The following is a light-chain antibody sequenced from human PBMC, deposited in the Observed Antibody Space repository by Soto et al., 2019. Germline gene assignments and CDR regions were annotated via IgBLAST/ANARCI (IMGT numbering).Light chain of an antibody. CDR3: QQSIYWSS. J-gene: IGKJ2*01. CDR1: QSVGSN. CDR2: GAS. Sequence: EIVMTQSPVTLSVSPGERATLSCRASQSVGSNSAWYQQKPGQAPRLLLYGASTRATGIPGRFSGSGSGTLFTLTITFVQSEDFAVYYCQQSIYWSSFGQRTTLE. V-gene: IGKV3-15*01.